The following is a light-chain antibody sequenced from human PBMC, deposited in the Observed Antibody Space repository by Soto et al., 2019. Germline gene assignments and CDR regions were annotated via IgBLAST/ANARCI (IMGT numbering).Light chain of an antibody. Sequence: EIVMTQSPATLSVSPGERATFSCRASQSVSSNLAWYQEKPGQAPRLLIYGASTRATGIPARFSGSGSGTEFTLTISSLQSEDFALYHCQQYNHWPLTFGGGTKVEIK. CDR2: GAS. J-gene: IGKJ4*01. V-gene: IGKV3-15*01. CDR1: QSVSSN. CDR3: QQYNHWPLT.